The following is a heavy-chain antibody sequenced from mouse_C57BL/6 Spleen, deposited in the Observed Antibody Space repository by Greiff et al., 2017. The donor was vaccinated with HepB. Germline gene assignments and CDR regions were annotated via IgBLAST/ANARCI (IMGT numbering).Heavy chain of an antibody. CDR2: IYPGDGDT. V-gene: IGHV1-82*01. CDR3: AREVTTFDY. CDR1: GYAFSSSW. Sequence: QVQLKESGPELVKPGASVKISCKASGYAFSSSWMNWVKQRPGKGLEWIGRIYPGDGDTNYNGKFKGKATLTADKSSSTAYMQLSSLTSEDSAVYFCAREVTTFDYWGQGTTLTVSS. J-gene: IGHJ2*01. D-gene: IGHD2-2*01.